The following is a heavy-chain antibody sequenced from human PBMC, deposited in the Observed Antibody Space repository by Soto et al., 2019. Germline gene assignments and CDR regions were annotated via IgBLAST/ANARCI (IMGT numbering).Heavy chain of an antibody. CDR3: ARDSTAWYSDY. CDR2: INAHNGNT. D-gene: IGHD6-19*01. J-gene: IGHJ4*02. V-gene: IGHV1-18*04. Sequence: QVQLVQSGEEVKKPGASVKVSCKASGYTFTSYGFTWVRQAPGQGLEWMGLINAHNGNTNYAQKFQGRVTMTTDTTTTTAYLEVRSLRSADTAVYYCARDSTAWYSDYWGQGTLVTVSS. CDR1: GYTFTSYG.